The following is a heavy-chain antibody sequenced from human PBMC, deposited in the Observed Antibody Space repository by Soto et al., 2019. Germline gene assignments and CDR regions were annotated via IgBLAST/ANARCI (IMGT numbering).Heavy chain of an antibody. CDR2: IYNDGTP. CDR1: GASISDYFY. V-gene: IGHV4-4*07. Sequence: QVQLQGSGPGQVKPSETLSLTYTVSGASISDYFYWSWILQPAGKGLEWIGRIYNDGTPKYNPSLKSRVTLSLDKSKKQFSLRLSSVTAADTAVYYFAREVRGGFTGIFDQWGRGSRVTVSS. J-gene: IGHJ4*02. D-gene: IGHD2-15*01. CDR3: AREVRGGFTGIFDQ.